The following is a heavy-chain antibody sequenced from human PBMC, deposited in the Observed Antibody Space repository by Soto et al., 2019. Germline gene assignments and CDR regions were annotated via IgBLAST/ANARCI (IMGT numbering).Heavy chain of an antibody. CDR1: GFTFSSYW. CDR2: IKQDGSEK. CDR3: AKEWGYCTNGVCYTGAFDI. Sequence: GGSLRLSCAASGFTFSSYWMSWVRQAPGKGLEWVANIKQDGSEKYYVDSVKGRFTISRDNAKNSLYLQMNSLRAEDTAVYYCAKEWGYCTNGVCYTGAFDIWGQGTMVTVSS. V-gene: IGHV3-7*01. D-gene: IGHD2-8*01. J-gene: IGHJ3*02.